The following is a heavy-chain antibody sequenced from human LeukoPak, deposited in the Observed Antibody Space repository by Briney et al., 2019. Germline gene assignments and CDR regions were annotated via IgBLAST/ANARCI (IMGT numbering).Heavy chain of an antibody. Sequence: PGGSLRLSCAASGFTFSSYGMHWVRQAPGKGLVWVAFIRYDGSNKYYADSVKGRFTISRDNTKNSVYLQMSSLRAEDTAVYYCAKDSADRFDPWGQGTLVTVSS. CDR3: AKDSADRFDP. V-gene: IGHV3-30*02. CDR1: GFTFSSYG. J-gene: IGHJ5*02. CDR2: IRYDGSNK.